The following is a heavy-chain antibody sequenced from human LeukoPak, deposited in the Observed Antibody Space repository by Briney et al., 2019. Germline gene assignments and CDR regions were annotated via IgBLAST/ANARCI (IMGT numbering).Heavy chain of an antibody. J-gene: IGHJ4*02. CDR1: GYSFTTYW. CDR2: IYPGDSDT. CDR3: ARQGYTYGYDS. Sequence: GESLKISCRGSGYSFTTYWIGWVRQMPGKGLEWMGIIYPGDSDTRYTPSFQGQVTMSADKSISTAYLQWSSLKASDTAMYYCARQGYTYGYDSWGQGTLVTVSS. D-gene: IGHD5-18*01. V-gene: IGHV5-51*01.